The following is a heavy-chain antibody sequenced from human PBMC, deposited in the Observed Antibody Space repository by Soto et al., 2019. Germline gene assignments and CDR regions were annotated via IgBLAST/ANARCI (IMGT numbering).Heavy chain of an antibody. CDR2: IYYTGAT. CDR1: GGSISNSDYY. CDR3: ARRDWGGYFDY. V-gene: IGHV4-39*01. D-gene: IGHD3-3*01. Sequence: QLQLQESGPGLVKPSETLSLICTVSGGSISNSDYYWGWIRQPPGKGPEWIAKIYYTGATDLNPSFKSRGTRSVDTSKNQFSLNLSSVTAADTAMYYCARRDWGGYFDYWGQGILVTVSS. J-gene: IGHJ4*02.